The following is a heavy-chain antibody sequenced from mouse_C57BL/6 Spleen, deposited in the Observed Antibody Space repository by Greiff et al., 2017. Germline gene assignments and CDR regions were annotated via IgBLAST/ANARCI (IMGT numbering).Heavy chain of an antibody. D-gene: IGHD2-5*01. CDR2: IYPGSGST. V-gene: IGHV1-55*01. CDR1: GYTFTSYW. J-gene: IGHJ4*01. CDR3: ARSVYYSNYGDYAMDY. Sequence: VQLQQPGAELVKPGASVKMSCKASGYTFTSYWITWVKQRPGQGLEWIGDIYPGSGSTNYNEKFKSKATLTVDTSSSTAYMQLSSLTSEDSAVYYCARSVYYSNYGDYAMDYWGQGTSVTVSS.